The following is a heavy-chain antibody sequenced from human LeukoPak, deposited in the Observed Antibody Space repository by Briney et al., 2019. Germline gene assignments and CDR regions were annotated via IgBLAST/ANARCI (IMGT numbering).Heavy chain of an antibody. CDR3: ARRYDGFDY. J-gene: IGHJ4*02. Sequence: GGSLRLSCAASGFTFSSYAMHWDRQAPGKGLEWVAVISYDGSNKYYADSVKGRFTISRDNSKNTLYLQMNSLRAEDTAVYYCARRYDGFDYWGQGTLVTVSS. V-gene: IGHV3-30-3*01. CDR2: ISYDGSNK. CDR1: GFTFSSYA. D-gene: IGHD3-3*01.